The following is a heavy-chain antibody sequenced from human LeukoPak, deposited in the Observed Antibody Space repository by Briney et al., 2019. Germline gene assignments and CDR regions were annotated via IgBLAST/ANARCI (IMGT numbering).Heavy chain of an antibody. J-gene: IGHJ6*02. V-gene: IGHV3-23*01. CDR2: ISGSGGST. CDR1: GLTFSSYP. CDR3: AKDRSGGGDYYFGMDV. D-gene: IGHD6-19*01. Sequence: GGSLRLSCAASGLTFSSYPMSWVRQAPGKGLEWVSSISGSGGSTYYADSVKGRFTISRDNSQNTLYLQMNSLRAEDTAVYYCAKDRSGGGDYYFGMDVWGPGTTVTVSS.